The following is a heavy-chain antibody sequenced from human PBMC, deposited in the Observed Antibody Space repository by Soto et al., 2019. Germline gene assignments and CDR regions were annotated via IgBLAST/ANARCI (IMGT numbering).Heavy chain of an antibody. D-gene: IGHD1-26*01. CDR1: SASITRRSYY. CDR3: ARRTATGGSYFDY. CDR2: IYYSGST. V-gene: IGHV4-39*01. J-gene: IGHJ4*02. Sequence: PQTMSPTSIVSSASITRRSYYWGWLRQPPGKGLEWIGSIYYSGSTYYNPSLKSRVTISVDTSKNQFSLKLSSVTAADTAVYYCARRTATGGSYFDYWGQGTLVTVSS.